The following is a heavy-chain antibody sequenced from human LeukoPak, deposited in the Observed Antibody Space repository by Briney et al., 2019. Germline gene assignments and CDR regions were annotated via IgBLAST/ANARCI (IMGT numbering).Heavy chain of an antibody. CDR1: GLTFSSYS. D-gene: IGHD2-2*01. CDR3: ARVVVPAGNYMDG. CDR2: ISSSSNYI. Sequence: GGSLTLSCAASGLTFSSYSMKWARLPPGKGLEWVSSISSSSNYIYYADSVKGRFTISRDNAKNSLYLQMNSLRAEDTAVYYCARVVVPAGNYMDGWGKGATVTVSS. J-gene: IGHJ6*03. V-gene: IGHV3-21*01.